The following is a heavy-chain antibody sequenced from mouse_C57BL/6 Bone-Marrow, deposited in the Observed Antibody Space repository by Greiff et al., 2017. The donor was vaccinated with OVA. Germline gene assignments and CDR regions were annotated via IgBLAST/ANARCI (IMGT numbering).Heavy chain of an antibody. CDR3: ARNGATAYYAMDY. CDR1: GFSLTSYA. V-gene: IGHV2-9-1*01. D-gene: IGHD1-2*01. CDR2: IWTGGGT. J-gene: IGHJ4*01. Sequence: VQLVDSGPGLVAPSQSLFITCTVSGFSLTSYAISWVRQPPGKGLAWLGVIWTGGGTNYNSALKSRLSISKDNSKSQVFLKMNSLQTDDTARYYCARNGATAYYAMDYWGQGTSVTVSS.